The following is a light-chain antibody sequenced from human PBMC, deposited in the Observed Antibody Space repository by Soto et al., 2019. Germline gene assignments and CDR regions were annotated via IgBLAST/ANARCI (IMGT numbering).Light chain of an antibody. CDR1: HDISRF. CDR2: DTS. J-gene: IGKJ2*01. CDR3: LQNNSYPYT. V-gene: IGKV1-17*03. Sequence: DVQMTQSPSAMSASVGDRVTITCRSSHDISRFVAWVQQKPGKAPERLIYDTSSLQPGVPSRFSGSGSGTEFTLAISGLQPEDFATYYCLQNNSYPYTFGQGTKLEIK.